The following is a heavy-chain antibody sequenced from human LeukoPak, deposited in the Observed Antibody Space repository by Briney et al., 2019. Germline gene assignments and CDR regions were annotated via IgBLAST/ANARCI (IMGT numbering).Heavy chain of an antibody. CDR2: IFFSGST. CDR1: GGSITSYY. D-gene: IGHD3-10*01. J-gene: IGHJ5*02. Sequence: AETLSLTCTVSGGSITSYYWSWVRQPAGKGLEWIGRIFFSGSTDYNPSLKSRVTMSVDSSKTQFSLKLSSVTAADTAIYYCARDSGTTGEVKFDPWGQGTLVTVSS. CDR3: ARDSGTTGEVKFDP. V-gene: IGHV4-4*07.